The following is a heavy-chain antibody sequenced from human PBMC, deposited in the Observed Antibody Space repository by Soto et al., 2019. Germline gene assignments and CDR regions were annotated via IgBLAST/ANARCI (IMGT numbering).Heavy chain of an antibody. V-gene: IGHV3-15*01. CDR1: GFTFINAW. Sequence: GGSLRLSCAASGFTFINAWMTWVRQAPGKGLEWLGRIKTKSEGVTTDYAAPVKGRFTISRDDSKSTLYLQMNSLKTEDTAVYYCTTVGRYFDWAFDNWGQGTLVTVSS. CDR3: TTVGRYFDWAFDN. J-gene: IGHJ4*02. D-gene: IGHD3-9*01. CDR2: IKTKSEGVTT.